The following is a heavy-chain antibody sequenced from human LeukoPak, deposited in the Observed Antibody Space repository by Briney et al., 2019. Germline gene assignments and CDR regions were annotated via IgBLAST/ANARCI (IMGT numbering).Heavy chain of an antibody. Sequence: SETLSLTCAVYGGSFSGYYWSWIRQPPRKGLEWIGEINHSGSTNYNPSLKSRVTISVDTTKNQFSLKLSSVTAADTAVYYCASRRRITMVRGVTRYGMDVWGQGTTVTVSS. CDR3: ASRRRITMVRGVTRYGMDV. CDR1: GGSFSGYY. CDR2: INHSGST. J-gene: IGHJ6*02. D-gene: IGHD3-10*01. V-gene: IGHV4-34*01.